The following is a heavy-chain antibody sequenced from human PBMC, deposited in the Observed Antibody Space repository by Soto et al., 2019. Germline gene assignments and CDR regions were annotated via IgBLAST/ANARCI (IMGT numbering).Heavy chain of an antibody. CDR3: AKASAPGGTYFLLWF. D-gene: IGHD1-26*01. CDR1: GFTFSSYG. CDR2: ISGSGGST. Sequence: EVQLLESGGGLVQPGGSLRLSCAASGFTFSSYGMSWVRQAPGKGLEWVSSISGSGGSTYYADSVKGRFTISRDNSKNTLYLQMNSLRAEDTAVYYCAKASAPGGTYFLLWFWGQGTLVTVSS. V-gene: IGHV3-23*01. J-gene: IGHJ4*02.